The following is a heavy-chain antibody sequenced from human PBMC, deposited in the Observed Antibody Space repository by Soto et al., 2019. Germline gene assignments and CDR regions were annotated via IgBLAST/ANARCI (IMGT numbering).Heavy chain of an antibody. D-gene: IGHD2-2*01. CDR1: GGSFSGYY. V-gene: IGHV4-34*01. CDR2: INHSGST. Sequence: SETLSLTCAVYGGSFSGYYWSWIRQPPGKGLEWIGEINHSGSTNYNPSLKSRVTISVDTSKNQFSLKLSSVTAADTAVYYCARVVPGVYGMDVWGQGTTVTVSS. J-gene: IGHJ6*02. CDR3: ARVVPGVYGMDV.